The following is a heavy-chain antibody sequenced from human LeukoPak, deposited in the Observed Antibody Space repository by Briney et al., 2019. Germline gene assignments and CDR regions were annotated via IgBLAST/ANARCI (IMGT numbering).Heavy chain of an antibody. J-gene: IGHJ4*02. D-gene: IGHD4-23*01. V-gene: IGHV3-74*01. CDR3: ARDDYGGRGEFDY. Sequence: GGSLRLSCAASGFTFSSYSMNWVRQAPGKGLVWVSRINSDGSTTSYADSVKGRFTISRDNAKNTLYLQMNSLRAEDTAVYYCARDDYGGRGEFDYWGQGTLVTVSS. CDR1: GFTFSSYS. CDR2: INSDGSTT.